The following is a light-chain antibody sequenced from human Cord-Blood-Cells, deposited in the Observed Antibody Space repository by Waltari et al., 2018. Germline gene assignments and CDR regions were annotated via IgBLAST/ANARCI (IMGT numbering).Light chain of an antibody. J-gene: IGLJ2*01. CDR3: SSYAGSNNLV. Sequence: QSALTQPPSASGSPGQSVPISCSGTSSAVGGYNFFSWYQQPPGKAPKLMIYEVSKRPSGVPDRFSGSKSGNTASLTVSGLQAEDEADYYCSSYAGSNNLVFGGGTKLTVL. V-gene: IGLV2-8*01. CDR2: EVS. CDR1: SSAVGGYNF.